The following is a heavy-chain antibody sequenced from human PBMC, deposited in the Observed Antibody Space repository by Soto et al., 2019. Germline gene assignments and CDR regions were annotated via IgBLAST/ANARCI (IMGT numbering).Heavy chain of an antibody. V-gene: IGHV1-69*13. CDR1: GGTFSSYA. D-gene: IGHD5-18*01. J-gene: IGHJ6*01. CDR2: IIPIFGTA. Sequence: SVKVSCKASGGTFSSYAISWVRQAPGQGLEWMGGIIPIFGTANYAQKFQGRVTITADESTSTAYMELSSLRSEDTAVYYCARDTQSTPVPSLGAAGSSSSSNYY. CDR3: ARDTQSTPVPSLGAAGSSSSSNYY.